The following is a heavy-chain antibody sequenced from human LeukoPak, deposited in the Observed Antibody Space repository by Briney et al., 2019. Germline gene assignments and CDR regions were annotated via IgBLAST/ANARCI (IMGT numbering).Heavy chain of an antibody. Sequence: SETLSLTCTVSGGSISSYYWSWIRQPPGKGLEWIGYIYYSGSTNYNPSLKSRVTISVDTSKNQFSLKLSSVTAADTAVYYCARDRITIFGVAPGMDVWGKGTTVTVSS. CDR2: IYYSGST. J-gene: IGHJ6*04. D-gene: IGHD3-3*01. CDR1: GGSISSYY. V-gene: IGHV4-59*01. CDR3: ARDRITIFGVAPGMDV.